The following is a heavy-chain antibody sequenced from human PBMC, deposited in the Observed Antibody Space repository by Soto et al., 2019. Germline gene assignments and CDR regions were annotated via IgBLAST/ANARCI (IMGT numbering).Heavy chain of an antibody. CDR1: GFTVSSNY. CDR2: IYSGGST. CDR3: ARGGVVVITGGGFWFDP. Sequence: PGGSLRLSCAASGFTVSSNYMSWVRQAPGKGPEWVSVIYSGGSTYYADSVKGRFTISRDNSKNTLYLQMNSLRAEDTAVYYCARGGVVVITGGGFWFDPWGQGTLVTVSS. D-gene: IGHD3-22*01. V-gene: IGHV3-53*01. J-gene: IGHJ5*02.